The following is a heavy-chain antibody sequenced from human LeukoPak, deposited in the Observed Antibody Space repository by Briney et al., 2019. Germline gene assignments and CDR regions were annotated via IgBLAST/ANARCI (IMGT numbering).Heavy chain of an antibody. CDR3: ARDGIAGDFDY. D-gene: IGHD6-13*01. V-gene: IGHV3-21*01. Sequence: GGSLRLSCAASEFTLSSYSMNWVRQAPGKGLEWVSSISSSSSYIYYADSVKGRFTISRDNAKNSLYLQMNSLRAEDTAIYYCARDGIAGDFDYWGQGTLVTVSS. CDR1: EFTLSSYS. J-gene: IGHJ4*02. CDR2: ISSSSSYI.